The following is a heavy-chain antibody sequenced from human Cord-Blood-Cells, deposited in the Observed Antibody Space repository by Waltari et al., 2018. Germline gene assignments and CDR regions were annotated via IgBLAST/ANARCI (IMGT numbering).Heavy chain of an antibody. CDR3: VKYGDYWFDP. CDR2: IIPIVGTA. CDR1: GATFRSNA. Sequence: VQLVQSGAEVKKPGSSVKVSCKASGATFRSNAISWVRQAPGQGLEWMGGIIPIVGTANYAQKFQGRVTITADESTSTAYMELSSLRSEDTAVYYCVKYGDYWFDPWGQGTLVTVSS. V-gene: IGHV1-69*01. D-gene: IGHD4-17*01. J-gene: IGHJ5*02.